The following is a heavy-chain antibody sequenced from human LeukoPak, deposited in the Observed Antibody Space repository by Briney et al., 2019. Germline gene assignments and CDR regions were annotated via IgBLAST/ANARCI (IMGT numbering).Heavy chain of an antibody. Sequence: SQTLSLTFVISGDSVSSNSAAWNWIRLSPSRGLEWLGRTYYRSKWNNDYAISVKSQITINPDTSKNQFSLQVNSVTPEDSAVYYCARGRGELIDYWGHGTLVTVSS. V-gene: IGHV6-1*01. D-gene: IGHD1-26*01. CDR1: GDSVSSNSAA. CDR2: TYYRSKWNN. CDR3: ARGRGELIDY. J-gene: IGHJ4*01.